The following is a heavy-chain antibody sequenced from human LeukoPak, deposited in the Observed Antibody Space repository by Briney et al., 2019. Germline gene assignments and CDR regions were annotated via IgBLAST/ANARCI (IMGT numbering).Heavy chain of an antibody. CDR3: ARETPYSSSWTVFDY. CDR2: ISSSGITI. Sequence: GGSLRLSCAASGFIFSDYYMSWIRQAPGKGLEWVSYISSSGITIYYADSVKGRFTISRDNAKNSLYLQMNSLRAEDTAVYYCARETPYSSSWTVFDYWGLGTLVTVSS. J-gene: IGHJ4*02. CDR1: GFIFSDYY. V-gene: IGHV3-11*04. D-gene: IGHD6-13*01.